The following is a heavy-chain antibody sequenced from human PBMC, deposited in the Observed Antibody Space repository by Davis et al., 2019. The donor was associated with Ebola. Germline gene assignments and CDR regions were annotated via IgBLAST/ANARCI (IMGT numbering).Heavy chain of an antibody. CDR3: ARDGFYIRGATTHYGMDV. Sequence: GGSLRLSCAASGFTFSDYYMSWIRQAPGKGLEWVSYISGGGRTIYYADSVKGRFTMSRDNAKNSLYLQMNSLRAEDTAVYYCARDGFYIRGATTHYGMDVWGQGTTVTGSS. CDR1: GFTFSDYY. CDR2: ISGGGRTI. D-gene: IGHD1-26*01. V-gene: IGHV3-11*01. J-gene: IGHJ6*02.